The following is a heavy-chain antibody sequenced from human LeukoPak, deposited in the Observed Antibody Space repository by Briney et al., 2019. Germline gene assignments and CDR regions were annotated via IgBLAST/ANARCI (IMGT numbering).Heavy chain of an antibody. CDR3: ARDPNSSGYYYAPNDY. J-gene: IGHJ4*02. V-gene: IGHV4-39*07. D-gene: IGHD3-22*01. CDR1: GGSISSSSYY. CDR2: IYYSGST. Sequence: PSETLSLTCTVSGGSISSSSYYWGWIRQPPGKGLEWIGSIYYSGSTYYNPSLKSRVTISVDTSKNQFSLKPSSVTAADTAVYYCARDPNSSGYYYAPNDYWGQGTLVTVSS.